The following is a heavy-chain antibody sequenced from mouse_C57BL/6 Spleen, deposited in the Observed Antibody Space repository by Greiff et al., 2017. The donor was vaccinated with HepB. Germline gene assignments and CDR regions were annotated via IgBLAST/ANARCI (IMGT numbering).Heavy chain of an antibody. V-gene: IGHV14-2*01. CDR3: ARATTVAALDY. CDR2: IDPEDGET. D-gene: IGHD1-1*01. Sequence: VQLQQSGAELVKPGASVKLSCTASGFNIKDYYMHWVKQRTEQGLEWIGRIDPEDGETKYAPKFKGKATITADTSSNTPYLQLSSLTSEDTAVYYCARATTVAALDYWGHGPTLTVSS. CDR1: GFNIKDYY. J-gene: IGHJ2*01.